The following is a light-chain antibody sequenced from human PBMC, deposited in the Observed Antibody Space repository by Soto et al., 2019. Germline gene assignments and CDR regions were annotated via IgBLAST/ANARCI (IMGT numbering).Light chain of an antibody. V-gene: IGKV2-28*01. CDR1: QSLLYGAGYMY. CDR2: LGS. J-gene: IGKJ2*01. Sequence: DLVMTQSPLSLPVTPGEPASISCRSSQSLLYGAGYMYVDWYLQKPGQPPHLLIFLGSNRASGVPERFSGSVSGTDFTLKISRVETEDVGIYYCMQTLQTPYTFGQGTKLEIK. CDR3: MQTLQTPYT.